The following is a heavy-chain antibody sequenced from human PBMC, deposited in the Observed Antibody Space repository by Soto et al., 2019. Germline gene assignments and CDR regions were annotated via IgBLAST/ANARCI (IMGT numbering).Heavy chain of an antibody. CDR2: INHSGST. D-gene: IGHD3-10*01. J-gene: IGHJ5*02. CDR3: ARGRVTMVRGRNWFDP. V-gene: IGHV4-34*01. Sequence: SETLSLTCAVSGGSFSGYFWSWIRQPPGKGLEWIGEINHSGSTNYNPSLKSRVTISVDTSKNQFSLKLSSVTAADTAVYYCARGRVTMVRGRNWFDPWGQGTPVTVSS. CDR1: GGSFSGYF.